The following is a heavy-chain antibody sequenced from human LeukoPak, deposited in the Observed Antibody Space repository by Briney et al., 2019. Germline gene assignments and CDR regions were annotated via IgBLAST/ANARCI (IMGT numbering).Heavy chain of an antibody. CDR1: GGSIRNYY. D-gene: IGHD6-13*01. Sequence: SETLSLTCTVSGGSIRNYYWSWIRQPPGKGLEWIGEINHSGSTNYNPSLKSRVTISVDTSKNQFSLKLSSVTAADTAVYYCARRSLAAAGTTFDYWGQGTLVTVSS. J-gene: IGHJ4*02. CDR2: INHSGST. CDR3: ARRSLAAAGTTFDY. V-gene: IGHV4-34*01.